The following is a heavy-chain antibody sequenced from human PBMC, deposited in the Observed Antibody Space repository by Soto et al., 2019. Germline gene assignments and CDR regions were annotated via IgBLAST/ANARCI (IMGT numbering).Heavy chain of an antibody. Sequence: EVQLLESGGGLVQPGGSLRLSCAASGFTFSSYAMSWVRQAPGKGLEWVLAVSSSGGSTYYANSVKGRFTISRDNSKNTLYLQMNRLRAADTAVYYCATYSTSWRVGQFDYWGQGTLVTVYS. CDR3: ATYSTSWRVGQFDY. D-gene: IGHD6-13*01. CDR1: GFTFSSYA. CDR2: VSSSGGST. J-gene: IGHJ4*02. V-gene: IGHV3-23*01.